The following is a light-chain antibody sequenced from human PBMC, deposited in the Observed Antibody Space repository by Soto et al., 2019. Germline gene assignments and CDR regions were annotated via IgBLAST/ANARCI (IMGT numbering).Light chain of an antibody. CDR2: GAS. J-gene: IGKJ1*01. CDR1: QSVSNF. CDR3: QQYSNWPSWT. V-gene: IGKV3-15*01. Sequence: EKVMTQSTATLSMSPGERATLSCRASQSVSNFLAWYQQKPGQAPRLLIYGASTRATGVPARFSGSGSGTEFTLTISSLQSEDFAVYYCQQYSNWPSWTFGQGTKVEVK.